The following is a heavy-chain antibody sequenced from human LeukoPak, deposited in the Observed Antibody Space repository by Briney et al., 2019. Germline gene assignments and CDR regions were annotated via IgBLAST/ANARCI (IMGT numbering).Heavy chain of an antibody. CDR2: ISAYNGNT. D-gene: IGHD3-22*01. CDR1: GYTFTSYG. Sequence: ASVKVSCKASGYTFTSYGISWVRQAPGQGLEWMGWISAYNGNTNYAQKLQGRVTMTTDTSTSTAYMELSSLRSEDTAVYYCARAWYYDSSGYYGDWYFDLWGRGTLVTVSS. V-gene: IGHV1-18*01. J-gene: IGHJ2*01. CDR3: ARAWYYDSSGYYGDWYFDL.